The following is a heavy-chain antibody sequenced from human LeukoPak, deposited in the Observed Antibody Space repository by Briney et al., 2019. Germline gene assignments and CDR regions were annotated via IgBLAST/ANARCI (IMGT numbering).Heavy chain of an antibody. D-gene: IGHD3-10*01. J-gene: IGHJ5*02. CDR3: ARIRSARITMVRGDWFDP. CDR1: GHTFTSYG. Sequence: GASVKVSCKASGHTFTSYGISWVRQAPGQGLEWMGWISAYNGNTNYAQKLQGRVTMTTDTSTSTAYMELRSLRSDDTAVYYCARIRSARITMVRGDWFDPWGQGTLVTVSS. V-gene: IGHV1-18*01. CDR2: ISAYNGNT.